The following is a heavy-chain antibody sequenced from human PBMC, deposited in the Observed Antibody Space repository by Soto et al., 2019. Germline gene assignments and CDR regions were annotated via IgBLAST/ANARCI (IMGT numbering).Heavy chain of an antibody. D-gene: IGHD6-13*01. CDR1: GFTFSSYA. Sequence: QVQLVESGGGVVQPGRSLRLSCAASGFTFSSYAMHWVRQAPGKGLEWVAVISYDGRNIFYADSVKGRFTISRDNSKNTLHVLPNSLTTEDTAVYYCARATVAAHYYYGMDVWGQGTTVTVPS. CDR2: ISYDGRNI. CDR3: ARATVAAHYYYGMDV. J-gene: IGHJ6*02. V-gene: IGHV3-30*04.